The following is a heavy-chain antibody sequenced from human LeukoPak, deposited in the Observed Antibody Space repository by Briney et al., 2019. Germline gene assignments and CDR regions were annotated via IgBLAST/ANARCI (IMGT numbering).Heavy chain of an antibody. CDR2: ISAYNGNT. V-gene: IGHV1-18*01. CDR3: ARDLGIQLWLPLYYYYYYMDV. Sequence: ASVKVSCKASGYTFTSYGISWVRQAPGQGLEWMGWISAYNGNTNYAQKLQGRVTMTTDTSTSTAYMELRSLRSDDTAVYYCARDLGIQLWLPLYYYYYYMDVWGKGTTVTISS. CDR1: GYTFTSYG. J-gene: IGHJ6*03. D-gene: IGHD5-18*01.